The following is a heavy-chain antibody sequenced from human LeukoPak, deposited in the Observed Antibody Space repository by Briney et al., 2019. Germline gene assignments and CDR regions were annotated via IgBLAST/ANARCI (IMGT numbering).Heavy chain of an antibody. Sequence: SETLSLTCTVSGDSISSTSYYWDWIRQPPGKRLEWVGSIYNSGTTYYNPSLKSRVTISVDTSKNQFSLKVSSVTAADTAVYYCASRVYGLGSFNYWGQGTLVTVSS. CDR1: GDSISSTSYY. V-gene: IGHV4-39*01. CDR2: IYNSGTT. CDR3: ASRVYGLGSFNY. D-gene: IGHD3-10*01. J-gene: IGHJ4*01.